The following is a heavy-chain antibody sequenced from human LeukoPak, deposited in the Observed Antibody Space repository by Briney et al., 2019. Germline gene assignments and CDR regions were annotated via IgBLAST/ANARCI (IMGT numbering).Heavy chain of an antibody. J-gene: IGHJ4*02. D-gene: IGHD2-2*01. Sequence: GGSLRLSCAGSGFTFSDYYMSWLRQAPGEGLEWVSYISSSDSTIKYTDSVKGRFTISRDNAKNSLFLQMHSLRADDTAVYYCARADCSSTSCYELDYWGQGTLVTVSS. CDR3: ARADCSSTSCYELDY. V-gene: IGHV3-11*04. CDR1: GFTFSDYY. CDR2: ISSSDSTI.